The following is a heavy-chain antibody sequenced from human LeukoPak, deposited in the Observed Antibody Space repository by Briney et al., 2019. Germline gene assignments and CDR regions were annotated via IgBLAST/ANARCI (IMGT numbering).Heavy chain of an antibody. D-gene: IGHD1-26*01. CDR2: IYYSGST. Sequence: PSETLSLTCTVSGGSISSSSYYWGWIRQPPGKGLEWIGSIYYSGSTYYNPSLKSRVTISVDTSKNHFSLKLSSVTAADTAVYYCARDRYSGTYWGYFDYWGQGTLVTVSS. V-gene: IGHV4-39*07. CDR3: ARDRYSGTYWGYFDY. J-gene: IGHJ4*02. CDR1: GGSISSSSYY.